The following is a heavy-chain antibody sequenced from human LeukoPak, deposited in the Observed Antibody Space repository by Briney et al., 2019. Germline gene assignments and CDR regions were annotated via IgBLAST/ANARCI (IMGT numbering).Heavy chain of an antibody. D-gene: IGHD3-10*01. V-gene: IGHV3-20*04. CDR3: ARDDYGSGSWNDY. CDR1: GFTFDDYG. CDR2: IIWSGGST. Sequence: PGGSLRLSCAASGFTFDDYGMSWVRQAPGKGLEWFSGIIWSGGSTGYADSVKGRFTISRDNAKNSLYLQMNSLRAEDTALYYCARDDYGSGSWNDYWGQGTLVTVSS. J-gene: IGHJ4*02.